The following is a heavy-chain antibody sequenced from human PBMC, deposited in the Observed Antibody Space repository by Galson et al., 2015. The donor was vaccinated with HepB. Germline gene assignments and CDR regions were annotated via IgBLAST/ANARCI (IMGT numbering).Heavy chain of an antibody. V-gene: IGHV3-23*01. CDR1: GFTFSNYA. Sequence: SLRLSCAASGFTFSNYAMNWVRQAPGKGLEWVSAISGSGGSTYYADSVKGRFTISRDNSKNTLYLQMNSLRAEDTAVYYCAKEDTVMVRRIAAPAKDYYYYGMDVWGQGTTVTVSS. CDR3: AKEDTVMVRRIAAPAKDYYYYGMDV. D-gene: IGHD5-18*01. CDR2: ISGSGGST. J-gene: IGHJ6*02.